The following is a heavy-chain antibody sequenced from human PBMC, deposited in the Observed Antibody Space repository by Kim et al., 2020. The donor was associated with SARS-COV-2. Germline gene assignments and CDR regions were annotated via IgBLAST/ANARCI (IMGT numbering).Heavy chain of an antibody. CDR2: IYYSGST. D-gene: IGHD6-19*01. J-gene: IGHJ3*02. CDR3: ARDEADYSSGWYEGAFDI. CDR1: GGSISSHY. V-gene: IGHV4-59*11. Sequence: SETLSLTCTVSGGSISSHYWSWIRQPPGKGLEWIGYIYYSGSTNYNPSLKSRVTISVDTSKNQFSLKLSSVTAADTAVYYCARDEADYSSGWYEGAFDIWGQGTMVTVSS.